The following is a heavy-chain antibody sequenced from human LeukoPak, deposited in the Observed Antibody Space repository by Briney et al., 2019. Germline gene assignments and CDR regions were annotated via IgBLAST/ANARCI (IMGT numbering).Heavy chain of an antibody. CDR3: AKHGSYHFDY. J-gene: IGHJ4*02. D-gene: IGHD3-10*01. CDR2: IYYGGST. Sequence: SETLSLTCTVSGASLNISYWSWIRQPPGKGLEWIGYIYYGGSTNYNPSLKSRVTISVDTSTNQVSLKLSSVTAADTAVYYCAKHGSYHFDYWGQGTLVTVSS. V-gene: IGHV4-59*08. CDR1: GASLNISY.